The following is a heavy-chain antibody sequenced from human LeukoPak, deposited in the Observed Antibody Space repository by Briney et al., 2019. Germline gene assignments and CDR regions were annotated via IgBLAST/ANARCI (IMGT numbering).Heavy chain of an antibody. Sequence: GGSLRLSCAASGFTFSSYAMSWVRQAPGKGLEWVSAISGSGGSTYYADSVKGRFTISRDNSKNTLYLQMNSLRAEDMAVYYCAKGGRYSSSKPPDYWGQGTLVTVSS. D-gene: IGHD6-6*01. CDR1: GFTFSSYA. CDR2: ISGSGGST. J-gene: IGHJ4*02. V-gene: IGHV3-23*01. CDR3: AKGGRYSSSKPPDY.